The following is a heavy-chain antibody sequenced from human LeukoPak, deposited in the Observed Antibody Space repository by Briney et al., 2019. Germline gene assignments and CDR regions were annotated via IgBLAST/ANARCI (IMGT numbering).Heavy chain of an antibody. D-gene: IGHD2-8*02. V-gene: IGHV3-7*01. CDR1: GFTFGIFW. Sequence: PGGSLRLSCGASGFTFGIFWMSWVRQAPGRGLQWVASMKGDGGLIHYVDSVKGRFTISRDNARNSLYLQMNSLRAEDTAVYYCARLFGGVTTFDYWGQGALVTVSS. CDR3: ARLFGGVTTFDY. CDR2: MKGDGGLI. J-gene: IGHJ4*02.